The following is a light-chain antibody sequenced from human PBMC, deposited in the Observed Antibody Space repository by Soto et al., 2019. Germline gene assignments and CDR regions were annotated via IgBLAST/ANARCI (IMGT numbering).Light chain of an antibody. CDR1: QDIHTW. Sequence: DIQMTQSPSSVSASVGDRVTITCRASQDIHTWLAWYQQKPGKAPKLLISGASSLESGVPARFSGRGSGTDFTLNISNLQPGDVETYFCQQANSFPFAFGPGTKVDIK. J-gene: IGKJ3*01. CDR3: QQANSFPFA. CDR2: GAS. V-gene: IGKV1-12*01.